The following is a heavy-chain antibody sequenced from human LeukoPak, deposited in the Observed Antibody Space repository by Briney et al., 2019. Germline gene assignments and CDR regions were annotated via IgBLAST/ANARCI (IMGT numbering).Heavy chain of an antibody. CDR3: ATEGSFDY. V-gene: IGHV3-30*03. CDR2: ISFDASNK. CDR1: GFTFSSYG. Sequence: PGRSLRLSCAASGFTFSSYGMHWVRQAPGKGLEWVAVISFDASNKYYADSVKGRFTISRDNSKNTLYLQMNSLRAKDAAVYYCATEGSFDYWGQGTLVTVSS. J-gene: IGHJ4*02.